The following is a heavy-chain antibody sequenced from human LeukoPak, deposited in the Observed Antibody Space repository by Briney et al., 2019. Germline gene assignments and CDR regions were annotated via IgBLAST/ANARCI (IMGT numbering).Heavy chain of an antibody. D-gene: IGHD4-17*01. CDR2: VSTGGAVT. V-gene: IGHV3-23*01. J-gene: IGHJ4*02. CDR3: AKGHTDSGTGFDC. CDR1: GFTFSNYA. Sequence: GGSLRLSCAASGFTFSNYAMSWVRQVPGKGLEWVSAVSTGGAVTYYADSVKGRFSISRDNSKNTLYLQMNSLRVEDAAVYYCAKGHTDSGTGFDCWGQGTLVTVSS.